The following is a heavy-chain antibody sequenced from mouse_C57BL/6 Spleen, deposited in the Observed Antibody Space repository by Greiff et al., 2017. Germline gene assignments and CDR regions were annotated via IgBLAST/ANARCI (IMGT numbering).Heavy chain of an antibody. CDR1: GYTFTSYW. V-gene: IGHV1-69*01. J-gene: IGHJ4*01. CDR2: IDPSDSYT. Sequence: QVQLQQSGAELVMPGASVTLSCKASGYTFTSYWMHWVKQRPGQGLAWIGEIDPSDSYTNYNQKFKGKSTLTVDKSSSTAYMQLSSLTSEDSAVYYCARVNVYARDYWGQGTSVTVSS. CDR3: ARVNVYARDY.